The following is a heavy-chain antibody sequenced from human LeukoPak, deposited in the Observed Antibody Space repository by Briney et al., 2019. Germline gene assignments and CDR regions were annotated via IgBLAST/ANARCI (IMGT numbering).Heavy chain of an antibody. CDR3: ARVDVGDLTDY. J-gene: IGHJ4*02. Sequence: PSQTLSLTCTVSGGSISSGGYYWSWIRQHPGKGLEWIRYIYYSGSTYYNPSLKSRVTISVDTSKNQFSLKLSSVTAADTAVYYCARVDVGDLTDYWGQGTLVTVSS. CDR2: IYYSGST. V-gene: IGHV4-31*03. CDR1: GGSISSGGYY. D-gene: IGHD3-16*01.